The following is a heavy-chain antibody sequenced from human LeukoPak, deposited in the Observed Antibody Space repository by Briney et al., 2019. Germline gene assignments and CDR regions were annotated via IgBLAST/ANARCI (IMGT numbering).Heavy chain of an antibody. CDR1: GFTFSSYA. CDR3: AKTYSSSPKYFDY. Sequence: GGSLRLSCAASGFTFSSYAMSWVRQAPGKGLEWVSATSGGGGNTHYADSVKGRFTISRDNSKNTLYLQMNSLRAEDTAVYYCAKTYSSSPKYFDYWGQGTLVTVSS. D-gene: IGHD6-13*01. J-gene: IGHJ4*02. V-gene: IGHV3-23*01. CDR2: TSGGGGNT.